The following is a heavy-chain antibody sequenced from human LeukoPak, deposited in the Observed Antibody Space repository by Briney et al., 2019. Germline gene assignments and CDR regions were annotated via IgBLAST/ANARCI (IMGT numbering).Heavy chain of an antibody. V-gene: IGHV4-59*01. CDR3: ARSYSGSYQQNDAFDI. J-gene: IGHJ3*02. D-gene: IGHD1-26*01. CDR1: GGSISSYY. Sequence: PSETLSLTCTVSGGSISSYYWSWIRQPPGKGLEWIGYIYYSGSTNYNPSLKSRVTISVDTSKNQFSLKLSSVTAADTAVYHCARSYSGSYQQNDAFDIWGQGTMVTVSS. CDR2: IYYSGST.